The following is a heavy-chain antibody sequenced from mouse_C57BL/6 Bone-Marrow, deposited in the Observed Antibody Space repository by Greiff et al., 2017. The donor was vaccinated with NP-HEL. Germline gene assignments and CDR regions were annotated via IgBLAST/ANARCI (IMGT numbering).Heavy chain of an antibody. Sequence: QVQLQQPGAELVRPGSSVKLSCKASGYTFTSYWMDWVKQRPGQGLEWIGNIYPSDSETHYNQKFKDKATLTVDKSSSTAYMQLSSLTSEDSAVYYWARGGPTVVDYYAMDYWGQGTSVTVSS. CDR3: ARGGPTVVDYYAMDY. V-gene: IGHV1-61*01. CDR2: IYPSDSET. D-gene: IGHD1-1*01. CDR1: GYTFTSYW. J-gene: IGHJ4*01.